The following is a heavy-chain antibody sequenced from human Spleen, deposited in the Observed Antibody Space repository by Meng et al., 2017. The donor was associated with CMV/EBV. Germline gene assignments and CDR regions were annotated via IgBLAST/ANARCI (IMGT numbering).Heavy chain of an antibody. V-gene: IGHV1-2*02. CDR3: ARDEVGATTYVNY. CDR1: GYTFTGYY. CDR2: INPNSGGT. J-gene: IGHJ4*02. Sequence: ASVKVSCKASGYTFTGYYMHWVRQAPGQGLEWMGWINPNSGGTNYAQKFQGRVPMTRDTSISTAYMELSRLRSDDTAVYYCARDEVGATTYVNYWGQGTPVTVSS. D-gene: IGHD1-26*01.